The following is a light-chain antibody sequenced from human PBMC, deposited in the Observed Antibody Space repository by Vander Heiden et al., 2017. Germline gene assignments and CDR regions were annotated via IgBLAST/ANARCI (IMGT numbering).Light chain of an antibody. CDR3: QQRSNWPPGFT. Sequence: EIVLTQSPATLSLSPGERATLSCRASQSVSSYLAWYQQKPGQAPRLLIYDASNRATGIPARFSGSGYGTDFTLTISSREPEDFAVYYCQQRSNWPPGFTFGHGTKVDIK. J-gene: IGKJ3*01. CDR1: QSVSSY. V-gene: IGKV3-11*01. CDR2: DAS.